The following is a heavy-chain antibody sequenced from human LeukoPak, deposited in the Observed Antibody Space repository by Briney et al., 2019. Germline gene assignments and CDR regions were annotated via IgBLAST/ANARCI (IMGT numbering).Heavy chain of an antibody. J-gene: IGHJ6*03. D-gene: IGHD4-17*01. CDR1: GFTFSSYG. CDR2: IWYDGSNK. CDR3: ARESDYVHYYYMAV. Sequence: HSGGSLRLSCAASGFTFSSYGMHWVRQAPGKGLEWVAVIWYDGSNKYYADSVKGRFTISRDNSKNTLYLQMNSLRAEDTAVYYCARESDYVHYYYMAVWGKGTTVTVSS. V-gene: IGHV3-33*01.